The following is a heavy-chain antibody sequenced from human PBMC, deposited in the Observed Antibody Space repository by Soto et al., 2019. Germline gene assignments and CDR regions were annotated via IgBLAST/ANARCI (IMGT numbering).Heavy chain of an antibody. V-gene: IGHV1-2*02. Sequence: WASVQVSCTASGSTFTGYYMHWVRQAPGQRIEWMGWINPNSGGTNYAQKFQGRVTMTRDTSISTAYMELSRLRSDDTAVYYCAGERVGWRAPPGWLEPWGQGTLVTVSS. J-gene: IGHJ5*02. CDR2: INPNSGGT. CDR1: GSTFTGYY. D-gene: IGHD2-15*01. CDR3: AGERVGWRAPPGWLEP.